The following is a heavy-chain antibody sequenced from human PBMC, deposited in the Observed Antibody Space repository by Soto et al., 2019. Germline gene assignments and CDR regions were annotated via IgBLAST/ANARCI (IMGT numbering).Heavy chain of an antibody. CDR2: IYYSGST. CDR3: ARGRGIVATINRSLLFDY. V-gene: IGHV4-31*03. J-gene: IGHJ4*02. D-gene: IGHD5-12*01. Sequence: NPSETLSLTCTVSGGSISSGGYYWSWIRQHPGKGLEWIGYIYYSGSTYYNPSLKSRVTISVDTSKNQFSLKLSSVTAAGTAVYYCARGRGIVATINRSLLFDYWGQGTLVTVSS. CDR1: GGSISSGGYY.